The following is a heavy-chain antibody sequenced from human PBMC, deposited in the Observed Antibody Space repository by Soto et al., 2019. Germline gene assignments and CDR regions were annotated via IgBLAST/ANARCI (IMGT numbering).Heavy chain of an antibody. Sequence: GGSLRLACAASGFTFISYWMSWVRQAPGKGLEWVANIKQDGSEKYYVDSVKGRFTISRDNAKNSLYLQMNSLRAGDTAVYYCARVLTVEYYYYGMDIWGQGTTVTVSS. V-gene: IGHV3-7*03. CDR3: ARVLTVEYYYYGMDI. CDR2: IKQDGSEK. CDR1: GFTFISYW. D-gene: IGHD4-4*01. J-gene: IGHJ6*02.